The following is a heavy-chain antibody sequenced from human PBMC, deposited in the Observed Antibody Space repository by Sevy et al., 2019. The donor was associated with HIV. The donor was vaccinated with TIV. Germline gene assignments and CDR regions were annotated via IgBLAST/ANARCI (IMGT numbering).Heavy chain of an antibody. D-gene: IGHD3-9*01. V-gene: IGHV1-46*01. Sequence: ASVKVSCKASGYTFTSQYMHWVRQAPGQGLEWMGIINPSGGSTSYAQKFQGRVTMTRDTSTSTVYMKLSSLGSEDTAVYYCARDSDNYGILTGYYPFDYWGQGTLVTVSS. CDR3: ARDSDNYGILTGYYPFDY. J-gene: IGHJ4*02. CDR1: GYTFTSQY. CDR2: INPSGGST.